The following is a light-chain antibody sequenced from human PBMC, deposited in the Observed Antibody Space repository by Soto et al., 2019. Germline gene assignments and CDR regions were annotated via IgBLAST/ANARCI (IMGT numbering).Light chain of an antibody. J-gene: IGKJ1*01. CDR1: QSILYSSNNKNY. V-gene: IGKV4-1*01. CDR3: LQYYTTPEA. Sequence: DIVMTQSPDSLAVSLGERATINCKSSQSILYSSNNKNYLAWYQQEPGQRPKLLIYWASTRESGVPDRFSGSGSGTDLPLTISSLQAEDAAVYYCLQYYTTPEAFGQGTKVEIK. CDR2: WAS.